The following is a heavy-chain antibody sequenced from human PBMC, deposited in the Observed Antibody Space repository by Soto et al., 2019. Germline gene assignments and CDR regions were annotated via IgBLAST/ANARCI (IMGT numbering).Heavy chain of an antibody. Sequence: PSETLSLTCTVSGGSVSSDTYYWSWIRQRPGKGLEWIGYIYYTGNTNYNPSLMSRVTMSLDTSKNQFSLKLRSVTAADMAVYYCARGGPGPRYYWGQGTLVTVCS. CDR3: ARGGPGPRYY. J-gene: IGHJ4*02. CDR1: GGSVSSDTYY. D-gene: IGHD3-16*01. V-gene: IGHV4-61*01. CDR2: IYYTGNT.